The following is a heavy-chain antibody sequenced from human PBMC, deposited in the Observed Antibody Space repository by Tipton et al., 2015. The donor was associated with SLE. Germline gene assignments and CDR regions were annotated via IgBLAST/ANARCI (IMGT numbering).Heavy chain of an antibody. CDR3: AIRIAASAYYFDY. CDR1: DYSISSGYY. D-gene: IGHD6-13*01. V-gene: IGHV4-38-2*01. Sequence: TLSLTCAVSDYSISSGYYWGWIRQPPGKGLEWIGSIYHSGSTYYNPSLKSRVTISVDTSKNQFSLNLRSLTAADTAVYYCAIRIAASAYYFDYWGQGTLVTVSS. CDR2: IYHSGST. J-gene: IGHJ4*02.